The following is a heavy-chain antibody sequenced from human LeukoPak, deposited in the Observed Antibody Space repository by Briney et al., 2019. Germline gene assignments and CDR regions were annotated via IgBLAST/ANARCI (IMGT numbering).Heavy chain of an antibody. V-gene: IGHV3-53*01. CDR1: GFTVSSSY. Sequence: GGSLRLSCAASGFTVSSSYMSWVRQAPGKGLQWVSVTYSDVNTNYADSVKGRFTISRDTSKNTLSLQMNSLRAEDTAVYYCARKHDLFNAAFDIWGQGTVVTVSS. D-gene: IGHD1-1*01. CDR3: ARKHDLFNAAFDI. J-gene: IGHJ3*02. CDR2: TYSDVNT.